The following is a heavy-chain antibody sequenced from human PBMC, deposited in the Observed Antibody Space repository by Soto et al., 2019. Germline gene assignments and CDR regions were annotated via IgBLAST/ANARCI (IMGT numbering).Heavy chain of an antibody. CDR3: ARAPAHIAVAGKEIDY. V-gene: IGHV1-2*02. CDR1: GYTFTGYY. Sequence: ASVKVSCKASGYTFTGYYMHWVRQAPGQGLEWMGWINPNSGGTNYAQKFQGRVTMTRDTSISTAYMELSRLRSDDTAVYYCARAPAHIAVAGKEIDYWGQGTQVTVSS. CDR2: INPNSGGT. J-gene: IGHJ4*02. D-gene: IGHD6-19*01.